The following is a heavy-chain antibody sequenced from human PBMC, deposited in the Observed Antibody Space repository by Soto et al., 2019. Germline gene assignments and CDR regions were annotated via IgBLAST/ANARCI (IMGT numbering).Heavy chain of an antibody. J-gene: IGHJ4*02. Sequence: PSETLSLTCTVSGGSISSYYWSWIRQPPGKGLEWIGYIYYSGSTNYNPSLKSRVTISVDTSKNRFSLKLSSVTAADTAVYYCARVMSYDFWSGRYFDYWGQGTLVTVSS. CDR3: ARVMSYDFWSGRYFDY. D-gene: IGHD3-3*01. CDR1: GGSISSYY. V-gene: IGHV4-59*01. CDR2: IYYSGST.